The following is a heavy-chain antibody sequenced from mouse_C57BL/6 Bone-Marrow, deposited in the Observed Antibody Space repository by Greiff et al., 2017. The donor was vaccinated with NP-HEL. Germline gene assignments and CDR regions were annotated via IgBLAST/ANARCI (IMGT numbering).Heavy chain of an antibody. D-gene: IGHD2-2*01. CDR1: GYTFTSYW. V-gene: IGHV1-69*01. CDR3: ARERRYGYPFAY. CDR2: IDPSDSYT. J-gene: IGHJ3*01. Sequence: VQLQQPGAELVMPGASVKLSCKASGYTFTSYWMHWVKQRPGQGLEWIGEIDPSDSYTNYNQKFKDKSTLTVDKSSSTAYMQLSSLTSEDSAVYYCARERRYGYPFAYWGQGTLVTVSA.